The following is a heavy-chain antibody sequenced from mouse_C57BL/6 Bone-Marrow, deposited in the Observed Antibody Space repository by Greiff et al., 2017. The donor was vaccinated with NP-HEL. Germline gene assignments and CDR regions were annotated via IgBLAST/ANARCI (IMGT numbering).Heavy chain of an antibody. V-gene: IGHV1-74*01. CDR1: GYTFTSYW. Sequence: QVQLQQPGAELVKPGASVKVSCKASGYTFTSYWMHWVKQRPGQGLEWIGRIHPSDSDTNYNQKFQGKATLTVDKSSSTAYMQLSSLTSEDSAVYYCAIRDGYYPYYYAMDYWGQGTSVTVSS. CDR2: IHPSDSDT. D-gene: IGHD2-3*01. CDR3: AIRDGYYPYYYAMDY. J-gene: IGHJ4*01.